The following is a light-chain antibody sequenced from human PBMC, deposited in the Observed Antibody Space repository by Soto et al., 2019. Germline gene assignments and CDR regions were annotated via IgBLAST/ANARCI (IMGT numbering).Light chain of an antibody. V-gene: IGKV1-33*01. J-gene: IGKJ1*01. CDR1: QSISSY. Sequence: DIQMTQSPSSLSASVGDRVTITCRASQSISSYLNWYQQKPGKAPKLLIYDASNLETGVPSRFSGSGSGTDFTFTISSLQPEDIATYYCQQYHTYPRTFGQGTKVDIK. CDR3: QQYHTYPRT. CDR2: DAS.